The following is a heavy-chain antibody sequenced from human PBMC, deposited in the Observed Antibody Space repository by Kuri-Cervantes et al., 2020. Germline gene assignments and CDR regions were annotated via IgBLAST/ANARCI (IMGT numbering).Heavy chain of an antibody. CDR2: VRSKANSYAT. Sequence: GESLKISCAASGFTFDDYAMHWVRQAPGKGLEWVGHVRSKANSYATAYAASVKGRFTISRDNARNSLYLQMNSLRAEDTTVYYCARGSGYFRLWGQGTLVTVSS. V-gene: IGHV3-73*01. CDR1: GFTFDDYA. D-gene: IGHD5-12*01. CDR3: ARGSGYFRL. J-gene: IGHJ4*02.